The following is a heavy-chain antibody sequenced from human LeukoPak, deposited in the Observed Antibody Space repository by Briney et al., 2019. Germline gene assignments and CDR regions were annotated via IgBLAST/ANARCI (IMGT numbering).Heavy chain of an antibody. Sequence: GGSLRLSCAASGFAFNTYWMHWVRQAPGKWPVWVSRINDDGRITNYADSVKGRFIISRDGAKMHLQMNSLRVEDPAVYYCARIRRGSLISIDSWGQGTLVTVSS. CDR1: GFAFNTYW. J-gene: IGHJ4*02. CDR3: ARIRRGSLISIDS. D-gene: IGHD1-26*01. V-gene: IGHV3-74*01. CDR2: INDDGRIT.